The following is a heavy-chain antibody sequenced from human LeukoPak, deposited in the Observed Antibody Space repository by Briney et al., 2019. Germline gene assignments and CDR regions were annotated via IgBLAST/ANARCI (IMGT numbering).Heavy chain of an antibody. V-gene: IGHV3-30*18. J-gene: IGHJ4*02. CDR3: AKDLVRDCGGGSCYGIDY. CDR2: ISYDGSNK. D-gene: IGHD2-15*01. Sequence: GRSLRLSCAASGFTFSSYGMHWVRQAPGKGLEWVAVISYDGSNKYYADSVKGRFTISRDNSKNTLYLQMNSLRAEDTAVYYCAKDLVRDCGGGSCYGIDYWGQGTLVTVSS. CDR1: GFTFSSYG.